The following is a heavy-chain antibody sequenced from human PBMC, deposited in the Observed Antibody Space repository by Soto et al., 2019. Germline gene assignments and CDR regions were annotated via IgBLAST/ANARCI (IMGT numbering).Heavy chain of an antibody. V-gene: IGHV1-69*12. D-gene: IGHD5-18*01. J-gene: IGHJ4*02. Sequence: QVQLVQSGAEVKKPGSSVKVSCKASGGTFSSYAISWVRQAPGQGLEWMGGIIPIFGTANYAQKFQGRVTITADDSTSTAYMELSSLRSEDTAVYYCARDRRPYTAMVTPTGDYWGQGTLVTVSS. CDR3: ARDRRPYTAMVTPTGDY. CDR1: GGTFSSYA. CDR2: IIPIFGTA.